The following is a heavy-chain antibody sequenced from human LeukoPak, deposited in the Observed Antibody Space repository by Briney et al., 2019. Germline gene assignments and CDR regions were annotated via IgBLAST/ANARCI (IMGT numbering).Heavy chain of an antibody. CDR2: IYYSGTT. CDR1: GGSISSYY. J-gene: IGHJ4*02. V-gene: IGHV4-59*08. D-gene: IGHD3-22*01. Sequence: PSETLSLTCTVSGGSISSYYWSWIRQPPGKGLEWIGYIYYSGTTNYNPSLKSRVTISVDTSKNRISLKLISVTAADTAVYSCARHAIDSSGYYLDYFDYWGQGTLVTVSS. CDR3: ARHAIDSSGYYLDYFDY.